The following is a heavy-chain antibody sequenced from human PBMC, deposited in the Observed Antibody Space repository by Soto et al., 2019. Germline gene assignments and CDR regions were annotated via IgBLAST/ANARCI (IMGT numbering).Heavy chain of an antibody. Sequence: QVQLVQSGAAVKKPGASVKVSCKASGYTFTDYHIHWMRQAPGQGLEFMGWINANNGGAGSAQQFQGRVTVTRDTSITTVYMELSNLRSDDTAVYYCAREGGSETLQPSYNWFDTWGHGTLVTVSS. V-gene: IGHV1-2*02. CDR3: AREGGSETLQPSYNWFDT. CDR2: INANNGGA. J-gene: IGHJ5*01. D-gene: IGHD6-25*01. CDR1: GYTFTDYH.